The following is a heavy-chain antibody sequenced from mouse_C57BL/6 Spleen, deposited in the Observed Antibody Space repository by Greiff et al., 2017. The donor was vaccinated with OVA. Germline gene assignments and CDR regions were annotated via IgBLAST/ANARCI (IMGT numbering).Heavy chain of an antibody. CDR2: IYPGDGDT. CDR1: GYAFSSSW. V-gene: IGHV1-82*01. J-gene: IGHJ4*01. D-gene: IGHD1-1*01. CDR3: AGITTVVPSMDY. Sequence: QVQLKESGPELVKPGASVKISCKASGYAFSSSWMNWVKQRPGKGLEWIGRIYPGDGDTNYNGKFKGKATLTADKSSSTAYMQLSSLTSEDSAVYFCAGITTVVPSMDYWGQGTSVTVSS.